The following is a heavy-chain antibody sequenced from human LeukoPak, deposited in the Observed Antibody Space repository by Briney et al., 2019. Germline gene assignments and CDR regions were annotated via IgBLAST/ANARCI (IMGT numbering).Heavy chain of an antibody. J-gene: IGHJ4*02. Sequence: GGSLRLSCVASGFTFSSYSMNWVRQAPGKGLEWIAYLSSSGSAFSYADSVKGRFTIARDNAKNSVYLEMNSLRADDTAVFYCARSTVYCSGGSCYSDDFDYWGQGTLVTVSS. CDR1: GFTFSSYS. V-gene: IGHV3-48*04. CDR2: LSSSGSAF. D-gene: IGHD2-15*01. CDR3: ARSTVYCSGGSCYSDDFDY.